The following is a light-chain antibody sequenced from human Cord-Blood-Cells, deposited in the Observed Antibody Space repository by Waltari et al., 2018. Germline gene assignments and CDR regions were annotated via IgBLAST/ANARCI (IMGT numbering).Light chain of an antibody. CDR2: DAS. Sequence: EIVLTQSPAPLSLSPGERATLSCRASQGVSSYLAWYQQKPGQAPRLLTYDASNRATGIPARFSGSGSGTDFTLTSSSLEPEDFAVYYCQQRSNWWTFGQGTKVEIK. V-gene: IGKV3-11*01. CDR1: QGVSSY. CDR3: QQRSNWWT. J-gene: IGKJ1*01.